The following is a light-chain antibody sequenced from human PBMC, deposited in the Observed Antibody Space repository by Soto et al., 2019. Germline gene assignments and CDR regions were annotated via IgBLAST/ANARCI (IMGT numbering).Light chain of an antibody. CDR2: GAS. Sequence: EIVMTQSPATLSVSPGERATLSCRASQTLYNNLAWYPQKLGQAPRLLIYGASARATYIPARFSGSGSGTEFTLTISGLQSEDFAIYYCQQYSDWPLTFGGGTKVEIK. CDR1: QTLYNN. V-gene: IGKV3-15*01. CDR3: QQYSDWPLT. J-gene: IGKJ4*01.